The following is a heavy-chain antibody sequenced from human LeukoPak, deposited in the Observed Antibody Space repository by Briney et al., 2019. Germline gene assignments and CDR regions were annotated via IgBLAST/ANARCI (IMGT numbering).Heavy chain of an antibody. Sequence: GGSLRLSCAASGFTFSIYAMSWVRQAPGKGLQWVSSITRRGESTWYVDSVKGRFTITRDNSENTLYLQMHSLRAEDTAVYYCARDRPNYYGSDGHYYRRDGDYWGRGTLVSVSS. D-gene: IGHD3-22*01. J-gene: IGHJ4*02. CDR3: ARDRPNYYGSDGHYYRRDGDY. V-gene: IGHV3-23*01. CDR2: ITRRGEST. CDR1: GFTFSIYA.